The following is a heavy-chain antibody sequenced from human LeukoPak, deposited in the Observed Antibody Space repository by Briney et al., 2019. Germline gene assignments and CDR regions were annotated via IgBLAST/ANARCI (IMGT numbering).Heavy chain of an antibody. D-gene: IGHD1-26*01. J-gene: IGHJ4*02. CDR3: AREGRPWERLFDY. CDR1: GGSISSSSYY. Sequence: SETLSLTCTVSGGSISSSSYYWGWIRQPPGKGPEWIGSIYYSGSTYYNPSLKSRVTISVDTSKNQFSLKLSSVTAADTAVYYCAREGRPWERLFDYWGQGTLVTVSS. V-gene: IGHV4-39*02. CDR2: IYYSGST.